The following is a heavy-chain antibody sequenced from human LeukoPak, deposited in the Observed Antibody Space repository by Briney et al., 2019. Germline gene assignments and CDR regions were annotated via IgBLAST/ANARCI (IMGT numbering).Heavy chain of an antibody. CDR2: ISSSGSTI. Sequence: GGSLRLSCAASGFTFSSYEMNWVRQAPGKGLEWVSYISSSGSTIYYADSVKGRFTISRDNAKNSLYLQMNSLRAEDTAVYYCARDSGVGATNYWGQGTLVTVSS. J-gene: IGHJ4*02. D-gene: IGHD1-26*01. V-gene: IGHV3-48*03. CDR3: ARDSGVGATNY. CDR1: GFTFSSYE.